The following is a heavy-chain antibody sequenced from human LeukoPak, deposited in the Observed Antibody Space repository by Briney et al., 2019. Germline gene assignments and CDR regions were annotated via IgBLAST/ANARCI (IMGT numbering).Heavy chain of an antibody. CDR1: SSSISSSSYY. D-gene: IGHD2-2*01. CDR3: ARALYCSSTSCDPYYSYYYKDN. J-gene: IGHJ6*03. V-gene: IGHV4-39*01. Sequence: KPSEILSLTCTVNSSSISSSSYYWGWIRQPPGKGTEWIGSIYYIETTYYNPSLQKRVTITVDTSKNQYSRNLSSVTAAVTSGHHCARALYCSSTSCDPYYSYYYKDNWGKGTTVTVSS. CDR2: IYYIETT.